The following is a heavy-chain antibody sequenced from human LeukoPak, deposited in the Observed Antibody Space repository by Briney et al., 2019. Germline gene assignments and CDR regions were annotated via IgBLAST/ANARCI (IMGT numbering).Heavy chain of an antibody. CDR1: GFTFSRYW. CDR3: KSGGAAPGSFDY. CDR2: IKYDGYEE. Sequence: GGSLRLSCAASGFTFSRYWMSWMRQAPGKGLEWVANIKYDGYEEYYVDSVKGRFTISRDNAKNSLYLQLNSLRVEDTAVYYCKSGGAAPGSFDYWGQGTLVTVSP. V-gene: IGHV3-7*01. D-gene: IGHD1-1*01. J-gene: IGHJ4*02.